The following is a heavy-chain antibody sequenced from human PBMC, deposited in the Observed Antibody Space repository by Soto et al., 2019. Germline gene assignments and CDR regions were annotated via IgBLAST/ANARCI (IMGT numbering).Heavy chain of an antibody. CDR2: VSGYNGYT. D-gene: IGHD3-10*01. Sequence: ASVKVSCKASGYTFTSHGISWVRQAPGQGLEWMGWVSGYNGYTNYAQKFQGRVTMTADTSTNTAYMELRSLRSDDTAIYYCTREGSAPYYYYGMDAWGQGTTVTVSS. CDR3: TREGSAPYYYYGMDA. V-gene: IGHV1-18*01. J-gene: IGHJ6*02. CDR1: GYTFTSHG.